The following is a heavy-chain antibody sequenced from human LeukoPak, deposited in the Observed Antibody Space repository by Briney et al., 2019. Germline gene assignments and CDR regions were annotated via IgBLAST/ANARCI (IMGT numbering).Heavy chain of an antibody. V-gene: IGHV3-30*04. CDR2: ISYDGSNK. CDR3: ARDIEQWLVQGGAFDI. Sequence: GRSLRLSCAASGFTFSSYAMHWVRQAPGKGLEWVAVISYDGSNKYYADSVKGRFTISRDNSKNTLYLQMNSLRAEDTAVYYCARDIEQWLVQGGAFDIWGQGTMVTVSS. CDR1: GFTFSSYA. J-gene: IGHJ3*02. D-gene: IGHD6-19*01.